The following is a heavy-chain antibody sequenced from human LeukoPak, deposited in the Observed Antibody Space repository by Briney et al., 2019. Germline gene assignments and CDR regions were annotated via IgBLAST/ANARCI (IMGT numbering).Heavy chain of an antibody. D-gene: IGHD1-20*01. Sequence: PSETLSLTCAVYGGSFSGYYWSWIRQPPGKGLEWIGEINHSGSTNYNPSLKSRVTISVDTSKNQFSLKLSSVTAADTAVYYCARGYNWNEGSDYWGQGTLVTVSS. CDR2: INHSGST. CDR1: GGSFSGYY. J-gene: IGHJ4*02. V-gene: IGHV4-34*01. CDR3: ARGYNWNEGSDY.